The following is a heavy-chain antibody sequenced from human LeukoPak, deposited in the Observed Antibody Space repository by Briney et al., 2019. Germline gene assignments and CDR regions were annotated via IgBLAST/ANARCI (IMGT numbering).Heavy chain of an antibody. J-gene: IGHJ5*02. V-gene: IGHV4-59*13. D-gene: IGHD4-23*01. CDR3: AGFDDSGGNWLDP. CDR1: GDSTRTYY. Sequence: PSETLSLTCTVSGDSTRTYYWSWTRQPPGKGLEWIGYVYFTGTTNYNPSLRGRVTISLDTSKNQFSLKLTSVTAADTAVYYCAGFDDSGGNWLDPWGQGTLVTVSS. CDR2: VYFTGTT.